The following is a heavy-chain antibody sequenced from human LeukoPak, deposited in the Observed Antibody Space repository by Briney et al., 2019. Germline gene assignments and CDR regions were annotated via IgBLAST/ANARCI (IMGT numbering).Heavy chain of an antibody. D-gene: IGHD7-27*01. CDR2: IYHSGST. CDR3: ASHTRLGIAFDY. V-gene: IGHV4-38-2*02. J-gene: IGHJ4*02. Sequence: SETLSLTCTVSGYSISSGYYWGWTRQPPGKGLEWIGSIYHSGSTYYNPSLKSRVTISVDRSKNQFSLKLSSVTAADTAVYYCASHTRLGIAFDYWGQGTLVTVSS. CDR1: GYSISSGYY.